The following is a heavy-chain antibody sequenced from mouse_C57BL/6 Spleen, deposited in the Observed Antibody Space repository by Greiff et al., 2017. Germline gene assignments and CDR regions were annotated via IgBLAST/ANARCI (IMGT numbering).Heavy chain of an antibody. CDR3: TRKGAYYSNYGAMDY. CDR1: GFTFSSYA. D-gene: IGHD2-5*01. J-gene: IGHJ4*01. V-gene: IGHV5-9-1*02. Sequence: EVMLVESGEGLVKPGGSLKLSCAASGFTFSSYAMSWVRQTPEKRLEWVAYISSGGDYIYYADTVKGRFTISRDNARNTLYLQMSSLKSEDTAMYYCTRKGAYYSNYGAMDYWGQGTSVTVSS. CDR2: ISSGGDYI.